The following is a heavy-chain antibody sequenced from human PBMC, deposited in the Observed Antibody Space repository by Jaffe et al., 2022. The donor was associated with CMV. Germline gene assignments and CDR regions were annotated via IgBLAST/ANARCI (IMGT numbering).Heavy chain of an antibody. CDR2: IYYSGST. CDR3: ARQSRINYGSGSYKK. D-gene: IGHD3-10*01. J-gene: IGHJ4*02. V-gene: IGHV4-39*01. CDR1: GGSISSSSYY. Sequence: QLQLQESGPGLVKPSETLSLTCTVSGGSISSSSYYWGWIRQPPGKGLEWIGSIYYSGSTYYNPSLKSRVTISVDTSKNQFSLKLSSVTAADTAVYYCARQSRINYGSGSYKKWGQGTLVTVSS.